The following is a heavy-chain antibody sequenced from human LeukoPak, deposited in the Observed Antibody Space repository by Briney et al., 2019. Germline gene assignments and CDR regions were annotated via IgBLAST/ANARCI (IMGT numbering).Heavy chain of an antibody. J-gene: IGHJ6*03. V-gene: IGHV4-34*01. CDR1: GGSFSGYY. Sequence: PSETLSLTCAVYGGSFSGYYWSWIRQPPGKGLEWIGEINHSGSTNYNPSLKSRVTISVDTSKNQFSLKLGSVTAADTAVYYCAREKQWLVYYYYYYMDVWGKGTTVTVSS. CDR2: INHSGST. CDR3: AREKQWLVYYYYYYMDV. D-gene: IGHD6-19*01.